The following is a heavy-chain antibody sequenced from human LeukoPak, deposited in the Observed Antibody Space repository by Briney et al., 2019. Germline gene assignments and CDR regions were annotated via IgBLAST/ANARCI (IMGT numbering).Heavy chain of an antibody. CDR1: GFSFSRYA. CDR3: AGEYYYDSSGYYAGDY. CDR2: ISGSGGST. D-gene: IGHD3-22*01. Sequence: PGGSLRLSCAASGFSFSRYAMSWVRQAPGKGLEWASAISGSGGSTYYADSVKGRFTISRDNSKNTLYLQMNSLRAEDTAVYYCAGEYYYDSSGYYAGDYWGQGTLVTVSS. J-gene: IGHJ4*02. V-gene: IGHV3-23*01.